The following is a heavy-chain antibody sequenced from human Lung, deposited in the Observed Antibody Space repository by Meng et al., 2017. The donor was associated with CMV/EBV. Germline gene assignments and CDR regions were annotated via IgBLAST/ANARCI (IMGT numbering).Heavy chain of an antibody. Sequence: GSLRLSCATSGFTLSSHAMSWVRQAPGKGLEWVSVIYWDGVETYYADSVRGRFTTFRDNSKNMVFLQMNSLRAEDTAVYYCAKDDNGYTGEGGYWGQGTXVTVSS. V-gene: IGHV3-23*03. J-gene: IGHJ4*02. CDR1: GFTLSSHA. CDR2: IYWDGVET. D-gene: IGHD5-24*01. CDR3: AKDDNGYTGEGGY.